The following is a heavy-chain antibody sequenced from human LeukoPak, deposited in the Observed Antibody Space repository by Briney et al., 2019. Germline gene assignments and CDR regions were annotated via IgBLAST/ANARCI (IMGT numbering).Heavy chain of an antibody. CDR3: ARVVYSSSWYADWFDP. D-gene: IGHD6-13*01. Sequence: SETLSLTCAVSGGSISSGGYSSSWIRQPPGKGLEWIGYIYHSGSTYYNPSLKSRVTISVDRSKNQFSLKLSSVTAADTAVYYCARVVYSSSWYADWFDPWGQGTLVTVSS. J-gene: IGHJ5*02. V-gene: IGHV4-30-2*01. CDR2: IYHSGST. CDR1: GGSISSGGYS.